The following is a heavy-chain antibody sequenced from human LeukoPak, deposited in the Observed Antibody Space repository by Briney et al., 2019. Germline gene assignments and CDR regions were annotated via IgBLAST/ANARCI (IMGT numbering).Heavy chain of an antibody. CDR2: IFPSGGEI. CDR3: AKDHKYYYDSSGYLDN. Sequence: GGSLRLSCAASGFTFSTFAMIWVRQPPGKGLEWVSSIFPSGGEIHYADSVKGRFTISRDNSKNTLYLQMNSLRAEDTAVYYCAKDHKYYYDSSGYLDNWGQGTLVTVSS. D-gene: IGHD3-22*01. V-gene: IGHV3-23*01. J-gene: IGHJ4*02. CDR1: GFTFSTFA.